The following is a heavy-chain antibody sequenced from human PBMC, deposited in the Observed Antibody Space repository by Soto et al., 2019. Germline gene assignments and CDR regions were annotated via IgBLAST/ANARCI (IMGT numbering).Heavy chain of an antibody. Sequence: QMQLQQWGAGLLKASETLSLTCSVSGGSFSGYYLAWMRQPPGKGLEWIGETNHAGSTKYHPSLKSRVVLSVDLSNTHFSLRLSSVTAADSAVYYCARQSGPAYRYGMDVWGQGITVTVSS. CDR1: GGSFSGYY. CDR3: ARQSGPAYRYGMDV. V-gene: IGHV4-34*01. D-gene: IGHD4-4*01. CDR2: TNHAGST. J-gene: IGHJ6*02.